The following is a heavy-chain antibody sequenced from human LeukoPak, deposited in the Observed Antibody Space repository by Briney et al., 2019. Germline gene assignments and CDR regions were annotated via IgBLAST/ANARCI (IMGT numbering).Heavy chain of an antibody. Sequence: GRSLRPSCAPSASTSSSYAMSWVRQAPGKGLEWVSAISSSGGSTYYADSVKGRFTISRDNSKNTLYLQMNSLRAEDTAVYYCAKSPNDYDYYYYYMDVWGKGTTVTISS. D-gene: IGHD5-12*01. V-gene: IGHV3-23*01. CDR3: AKSPNDYDYYYYYMDV. CDR1: ASTSSSYA. CDR2: ISSSGGST. J-gene: IGHJ6*03.